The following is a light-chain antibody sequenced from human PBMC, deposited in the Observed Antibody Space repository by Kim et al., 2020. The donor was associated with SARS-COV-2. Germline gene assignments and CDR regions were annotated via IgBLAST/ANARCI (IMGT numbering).Light chain of an antibody. J-gene: IGKJ5*01. Sequence: AAVGGRVTITCRASQDIRNALAWFQQKPVNAPKSLIYAASTLQIGVPSKFSGSGSGTDFTLTNSSLQTEDYATYYSQQYSSYPYTFGQGTRLEIK. V-gene: IGKV1-16*02. CDR2: AAS. CDR3: QQYSSYPYT. CDR1: QDIRNA.